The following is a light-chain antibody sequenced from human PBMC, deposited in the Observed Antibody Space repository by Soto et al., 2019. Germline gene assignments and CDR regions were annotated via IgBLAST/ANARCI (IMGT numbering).Light chain of an antibody. CDR3: QQLNSYPT. CDR1: QGISSY. CDR2: AAS. Sequence: AIRMTQSPSSLSASTPDRVTMTCRASQGISSYLAWYQQKPGKAPKLLIYAASTLQSGVPSRFSGSGSGTEFTLTISSLQPEDFATYYCQQLNSYPTFGQGTRLEIK. J-gene: IGKJ5*01. V-gene: IGKV1-8*01.